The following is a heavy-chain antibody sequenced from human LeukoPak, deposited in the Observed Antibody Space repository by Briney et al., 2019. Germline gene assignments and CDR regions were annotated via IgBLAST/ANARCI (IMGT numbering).Heavy chain of an antibody. CDR3: ARYYYDSSGYPYYFDY. CDR2: IYSGGST. V-gene: IGHV3-53*01. J-gene: IGHJ4*02. D-gene: IGHD3-22*01. Sequence: PGGSLRLSCAASGFIVSDNYMSWVRQAPGKGLEWVSVIYSGGSTYYADSAKGRFTISRDDSKNTLHLQMNSLRAEDTAVYYCARYYYDSSGYPYYFDYWGQGTLVTVSS. CDR1: GFIVSDNY.